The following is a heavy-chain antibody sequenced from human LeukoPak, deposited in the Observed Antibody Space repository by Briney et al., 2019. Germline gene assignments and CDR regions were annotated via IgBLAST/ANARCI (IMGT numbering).Heavy chain of an antibody. V-gene: IGHV1-46*01. D-gene: IGHD6-13*01. CDR1: GNTFTSYY. J-gene: IGHJ4*02. Sequence: ASVKDSCKASGNTFTSYYMHWLRQAPGQGLEWMGIINPSGGSTSYAQKFQGRVTMTRDMSTSTVYMELSSLRSEDTAVYYCARLTDSGAAADDYWGQGTLVTVSS. CDR2: INPSGGST. CDR3: ARLTDSGAAADDY.